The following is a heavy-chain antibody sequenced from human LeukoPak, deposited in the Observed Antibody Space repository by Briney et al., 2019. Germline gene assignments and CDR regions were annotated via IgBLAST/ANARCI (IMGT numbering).Heavy chain of an antibody. J-gene: IGHJ3*01. CDR1: GFSLITSGVG. CDR2: IYWDNDK. CDR3: AHIMITYGGVLRDDAFDV. Sequence: SGPTLANPTQTLTLTCTFSGFSLITSGVGVGWIRQSPGKALEWVAIIYWDNDKRYSPYLRNRLTIAKDTSNNQVVLVMTNMDPVDTATYFCAHIMITYGGVLRDDAFDVWGPGTVVTVSP. V-gene: IGHV2-5*02. D-gene: IGHD3-16*01.